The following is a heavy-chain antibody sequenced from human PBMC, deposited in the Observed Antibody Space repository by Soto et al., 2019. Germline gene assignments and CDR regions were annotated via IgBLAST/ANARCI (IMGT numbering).Heavy chain of an antibody. Sequence: LSLTCSVSAGSISGTDYYWGWVRQPPGKGLEWIGSIYYTGSTYYNPSLNSRVTISVDTSRNQFSLKMTSVTAADTAVYSCARHRGRSPEQPFDYWGQGALVTVSS. CDR3: ARHRGRSPEQPFDY. CDR1: AGSISGTDYY. J-gene: IGHJ4*02. V-gene: IGHV4-39*01. D-gene: IGHD1-1*01. CDR2: IYYTGST.